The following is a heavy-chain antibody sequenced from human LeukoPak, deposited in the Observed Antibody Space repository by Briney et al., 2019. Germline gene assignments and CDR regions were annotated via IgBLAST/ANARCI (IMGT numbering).Heavy chain of an antibody. V-gene: IGHV3-30*18. D-gene: IGHD3-10*01. J-gene: IGHJ5*02. CDR3: AKEGTPQVSTWYDL. Sequence: GGSLRLSCAASGVTLSPYGMHWVRQAPGKRLEWVAVISYEGGTQHYADSVKGRFIISRDNLRNTLYLQMNILRTEDTAVYYCAKEGTPQVSTWYDLWGQGTQVIVSS. CDR1: GVTLSPYG. CDR2: ISYEGGTQ.